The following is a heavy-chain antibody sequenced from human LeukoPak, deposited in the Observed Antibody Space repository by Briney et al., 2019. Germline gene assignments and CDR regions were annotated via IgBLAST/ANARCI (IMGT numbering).Heavy chain of an antibody. Sequence: GGSLRLSCAASGFTLSSYAMSWVRQAPGKGLEWVSAISGSGGSTYYADSVKGRFTISRDNSKNTLYLQMNSLRGDDTAVYYCAKDSTNYVWGSYRPYFDYWGQGTLVGVSS. J-gene: IGHJ4*02. CDR1: GFTLSSYA. D-gene: IGHD3-16*02. CDR3: AKDSTNYVWGSYRPYFDY. CDR2: ISGSGGST. V-gene: IGHV3-23*01.